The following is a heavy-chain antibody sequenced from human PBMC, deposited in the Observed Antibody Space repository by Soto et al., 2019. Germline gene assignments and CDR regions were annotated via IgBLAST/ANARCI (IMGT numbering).Heavy chain of an antibody. Sequence: QVQLVQSGAEVKKPGSSVKVSCKASGGTFSSYAISWVRQAPGQGLEWMGGIIPIFGTANYAQKFQGRATITADESTSTAYMELSSLRSEDTAVYYCARVNGDYDFWSGPYYYGMDVWGQGTTVTVSS. J-gene: IGHJ6*02. D-gene: IGHD3-3*01. CDR1: GGTFSSYA. CDR2: IIPIFGTA. V-gene: IGHV1-69*01. CDR3: ARVNGDYDFWSGPYYYGMDV.